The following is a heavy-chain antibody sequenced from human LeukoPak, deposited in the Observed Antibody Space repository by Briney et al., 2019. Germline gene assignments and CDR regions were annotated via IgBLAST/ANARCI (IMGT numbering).Heavy chain of an antibody. CDR1: GGSISSYY. CDR3: ARVDTAMFNFDY. V-gene: IGHV4-4*09. J-gene: IGHJ4*02. Sequence: PSETLSLTCTVSGGSISSYYWSWIRQPPGKGLEWIGYIHTSGSTNYNPSLKSRVTISVDTSKNQFSLKLSSVTAADTAVYYCARVDTAMFNFDYWGQGTLVTVSS. CDR2: IHTSGST. D-gene: IGHD5-18*01.